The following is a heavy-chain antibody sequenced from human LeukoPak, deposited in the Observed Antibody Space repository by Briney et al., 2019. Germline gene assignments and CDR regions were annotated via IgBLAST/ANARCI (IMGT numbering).Heavy chain of an antibody. V-gene: IGHV3-23*01. CDR3: AKEGGFQLPFDS. Sequence: GGSLRLSCAASGFTFSSYAMSWVRQAPGKGLEWVSAISGTGARTYYADSAKGRLTISKDDSKNTLYLQMNSLRAEDTAVYYCAKEGGFQLPFDSWGQGTLVTVSS. J-gene: IGHJ4*02. D-gene: IGHD2-2*01. CDR2: ISGTGART. CDR1: GFTFSSYA.